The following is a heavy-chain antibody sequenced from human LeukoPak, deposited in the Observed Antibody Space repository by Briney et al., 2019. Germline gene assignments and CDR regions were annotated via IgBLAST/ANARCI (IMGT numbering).Heavy chain of an antibody. D-gene: IGHD1-26*01. J-gene: IGHJ4*02. V-gene: IGHV3-7*01. CDR1: GFTFSSYW. Sequence: GGSLRLSCAASGFTFSSYWMSWVRQAPGKGLEWVANIKEDGSEGYSVDSVRGRFTISRDNAKNSLYLQMNSLRAEDTAVYYCARGSTYGINLDYWGQGTLATVSS. CDR2: IKEDGSEG. CDR3: ARGSTYGINLDY.